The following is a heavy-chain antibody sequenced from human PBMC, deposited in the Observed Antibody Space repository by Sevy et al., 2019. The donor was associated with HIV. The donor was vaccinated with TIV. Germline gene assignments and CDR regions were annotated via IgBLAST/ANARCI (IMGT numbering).Heavy chain of an antibody. D-gene: IGHD3-22*01. CDR1: GYNLIQLS. V-gene: IGHV1-24*01. J-gene: IGHJ4*02. Sequence: ASMKVSCKVSGYNLIQLSMHWVRQVPGKGLEWMGSFDPEDGETIYAQKFQGRVTMTEDTSTDTAYMELSSLKSEDTAIFYCAITKDYYDSSGYPFDYWGQGTLVTVSS. CDR2: FDPEDGET. CDR3: AITKDYYDSSGYPFDY.